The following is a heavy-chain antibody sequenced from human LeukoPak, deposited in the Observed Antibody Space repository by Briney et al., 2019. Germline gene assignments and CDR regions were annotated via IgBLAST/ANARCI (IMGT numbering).Heavy chain of an antibody. Sequence: SETLSLTCTVSGGSISSGSYYWSWIRQPAGKGLEWIGRIYTSGSTNYNPSLKSRVTMSVDTSKNQFSLKLSSVTAADTAVYYCARGGWNKFDYWGQGTLVTVSS. J-gene: IGHJ4*02. CDR3: ARGGWNKFDY. CDR2: IYTSGST. D-gene: IGHD3-22*01. V-gene: IGHV4-61*02. CDR1: GGSISSGSYY.